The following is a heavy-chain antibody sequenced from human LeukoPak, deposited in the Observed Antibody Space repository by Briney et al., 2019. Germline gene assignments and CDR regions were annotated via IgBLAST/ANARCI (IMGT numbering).Heavy chain of an antibody. D-gene: IGHD3-3*01. CDR2: INHSGST. V-gene: IGHV4-34*01. CDR1: GGSFSGYY. J-gene: IGHJ4*02. CDR3: ARHKAAGYYDFWSG. Sequence: SETLSLTCAVYGGSFSGYYWSWIRQPPGKGLEWIGEINHSGSTNYNPSLKSRVTISVDTSKNQFSLKLSSVTAADTAVYYCARHKAAGYYDFWSGWGQGTLVTVSS.